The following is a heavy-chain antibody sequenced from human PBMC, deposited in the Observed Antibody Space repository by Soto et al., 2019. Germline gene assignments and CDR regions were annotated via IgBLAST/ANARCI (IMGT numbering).Heavy chain of an antibody. J-gene: IGHJ6*02. Sequence: QVQLQESGPGLVKPSQTLSLTCTVSGGSISSGGYYWYWIRQHPGKGLEWIGYIYYSGTTYYNPSLKRRVTISVSTSKTQFSLKLSSVTAADTAVYYCAASCVACGGFNYYGMDVWGQGTTVTVSS. CDR2: IYYSGTT. CDR3: AASCVACGGFNYYGMDV. V-gene: IGHV4-31*03. CDR1: GGSISSGGYY. D-gene: IGHD2-21*01.